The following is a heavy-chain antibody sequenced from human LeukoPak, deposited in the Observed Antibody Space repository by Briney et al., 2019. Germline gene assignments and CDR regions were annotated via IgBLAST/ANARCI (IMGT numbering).Heavy chain of an antibody. D-gene: IGHD6-13*01. V-gene: IGHV1-18*01. CDR3: ARDQRWPFYYYGMDV. CDR1: GYTFTSYG. CDR2: ISAYNGNT. J-gene: IGHJ6*02. Sequence: ASVKVSCTASGYTFTSYGISWVRQAPGQGLEWMGWISAYNGNTNYAQKLQGRVTMTTDTSTSTAYMELRSLRSDDTAVYYCARDQRWPFYYYGMDVWGQGTTVTVSS.